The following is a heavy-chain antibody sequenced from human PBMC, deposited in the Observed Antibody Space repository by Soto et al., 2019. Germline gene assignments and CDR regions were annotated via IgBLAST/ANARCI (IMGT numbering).Heavy chain of an antibody. CDR1: GFTFSRNA. D-gene: IGHD6-13*01. CDR2: MSGSGGST. V-gene: IGHV3-23*01. CDR3: AKGYREYSSSWFDY. Sequence: GSLRLSCAASGFTFSRNAMSWVRQAPGKGLEWVSVMSGSGGSTYYADSVTGRFTISRDNSKNTLYLQMNSLRAEDTAVYYCAKGYREYSSSWFDYWGQGTLVTVS. J-gene: IGHJ4*02.